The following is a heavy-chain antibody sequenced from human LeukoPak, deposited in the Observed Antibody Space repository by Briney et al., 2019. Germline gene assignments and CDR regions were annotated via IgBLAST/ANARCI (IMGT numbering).Heavy chain of an antibody. J-gene: IGHJ5*02. V-gene: IGHV4-59*08. CDR2: IYYSGST. CDR1: GGSISSYY. Sequence: SETLSLTCTVSGGSISSYYWSWIRQPPGKGLEWIGYIYYSGSTNYNPSLKSRVTISVDTSKNQFSLKLSSVTAADTAVYYCARYPYNWNANGEGYNWFDPWGQGTLVTVSS. CDR3: ARYPYNWNANGEGYNWFDP. D-gene: IGHD1-20*01.